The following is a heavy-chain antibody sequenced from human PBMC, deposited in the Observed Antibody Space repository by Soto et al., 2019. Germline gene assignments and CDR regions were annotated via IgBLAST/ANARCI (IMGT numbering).Heavy chain of an antibody. J-gene: IGHJ4*02. V-gene: IGHV4-59*01. Sequence: SETLSLTCTVSGASINSYYWSWIRQPPGKGLEWIGYIYYGGSTNYNPSLKSPVTISLDTSKNQFSLKLTSVTAADTAVYYCARYCSGGSCHSGFDYWGQGTLVTVS. CDR1: GASINSYY. CDR3: ARYCSGGSCHSGFDY. D-gene: IGHD2-15*01. CDR2: IYYGGST.